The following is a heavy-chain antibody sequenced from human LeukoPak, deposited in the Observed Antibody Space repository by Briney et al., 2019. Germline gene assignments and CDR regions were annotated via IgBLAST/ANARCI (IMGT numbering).Heavy chain of an antibody. CDR3: AIIPQGGRWLQLFG. J-gene: IGHJ4*02. D-gene: IGHD5-24*01. CDR2: FDPEDGET. V-gene: IGHV1-24*01. Sequence: ASVEVSCKVSGYALTELSMHWVRQAPGKGLEWMGGFDPEDGETIYAQKFQGRVTMTEDTSTDTAYMELSSLRSEDTAVYYCAIIPQGGRWLQLFGWGQGTLVTVSS. CDR1: GYALTELS.